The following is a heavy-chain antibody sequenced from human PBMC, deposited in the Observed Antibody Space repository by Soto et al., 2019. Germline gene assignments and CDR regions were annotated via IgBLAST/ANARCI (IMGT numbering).Heavy chain of an antibody. CDR2: IIPILGIA. D-gene: IGHD1-1*01. CDR3: ARDRGDGYNWR. Sequence: QVQLVQSGAEVKKPGSSVKVSCKASGGTFSTYSISWVRQAPGQGIEWMGRIIPILGIANHAEKFQGRVTXTXXKSTSIAYMELSSLRAEGTAVDYCARDRGDGYNWRWGQGTLVTVSS. CDR1: GGTFSTYS. V-gene: IGHV1-69*08. J-gene: IGHJ4*02.